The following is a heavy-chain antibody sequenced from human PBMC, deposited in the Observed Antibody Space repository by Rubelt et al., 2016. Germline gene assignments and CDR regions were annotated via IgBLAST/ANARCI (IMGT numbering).Heavy chain of an antibody. CDR3: ASDSSGWYGGFDY. D-gene: IGHD6-19*01. CDR2: ISYDAINR. J-gene: IGHJ4*02. V-gene: IGHV3-30*04. Sequence: VQLLESGGGLVQPGGSLRLSCAASGFTFSSYAIHWVRQAPGKGLEWVAVISYDAINRYYADSVKGRFTISRDNSKNTLYLQMNSLRTEDTAVYYCASDSSGWYGGFDYWGQGTLVTVSS. CDR1: GFTFSSYA.